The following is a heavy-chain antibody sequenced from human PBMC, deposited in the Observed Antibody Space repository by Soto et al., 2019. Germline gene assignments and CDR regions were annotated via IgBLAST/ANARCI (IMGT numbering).Heavy chain of an antibody. Sequence: QVQLVQSGAEVKKPGSSVKVSCKASGDTDTNYVISWVRQAPGQGLEWMGGIFPKFGTTYSAQKLQDRLSITADESTSTVYMQLSSLRLDDTAVYYCEAEMTFGKLSVVWGQGTTVTVSS. CDR1: GDTDTNYV. D-gene: IGHD3-16*02. CDR3: EAEMTFGKLSVV. V-gene: IGHV1-69*01. CDR2: IFPKFGTT. J-gene: IGHJ6*02.